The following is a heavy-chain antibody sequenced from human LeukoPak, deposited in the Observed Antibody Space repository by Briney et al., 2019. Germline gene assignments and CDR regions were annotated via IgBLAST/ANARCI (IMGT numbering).Heavy chain of an antibody. Sequence: GGSLRLSCAASGLTFTNYEMYWVRQAPGKGLEWTSYISNSGSTIKYADSVRGRFTISRDNAKKSLYLQMNSLRAEDTGVYYCGAALQYVVAFDIWGQGTLVTVSS. CDR2: ISNSGSTI. CDR1: GLTFTNYE. CDR3: GAALQYVVAFDI. J-gene: IGHJ3*02. D-gene: IGHD3-16*01. V-gene: IGHV3-48*03.